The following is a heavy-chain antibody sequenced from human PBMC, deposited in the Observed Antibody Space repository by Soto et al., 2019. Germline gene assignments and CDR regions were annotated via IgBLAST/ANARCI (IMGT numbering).Heavy chain of an antibody. V-gene: IGHV1-69*06. Sequence: QVQLVQSGAEVKKPGSSVKVSCKASGGTFSSYAISWVRQAPGQGLEWMGGIIPIFGTANYAQKFQGRVTITADKSTSTAYMELSSLRSEDTAVYYCARGGGAAAGSEDYYYGMDVWGQGTPVTVSS. CDR2: IIPIFGTA. CDR3: ARGGGAAAGSEDYYYGMDV. CDR1: GGTFSSYA. J-gene: IGHJ6*02. D-gene: IGHD6-13*01.